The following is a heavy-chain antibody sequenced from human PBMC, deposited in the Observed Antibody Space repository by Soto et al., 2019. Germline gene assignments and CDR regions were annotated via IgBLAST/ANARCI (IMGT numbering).Heavy chain of an antibody. CDR3: ARSTFYDDRSGYYWQNGFDY. J-gene: IGHJ4*02. V-gene: IGHV1-69*13. CDR1: RVTLSSYA. Sequence: SAKVYCNASRVTLSSYAINWVRQAPGQGLEWMGGIIPIFGTANYAQKIQGRVTITADESTSKAYMELSSLRSEHTAVYYCARSTFYDDRSGYYWQNGFDYYGQGTQVTV. D-gene: IGHD3-22*01. CDR2: IIPIFGTA.